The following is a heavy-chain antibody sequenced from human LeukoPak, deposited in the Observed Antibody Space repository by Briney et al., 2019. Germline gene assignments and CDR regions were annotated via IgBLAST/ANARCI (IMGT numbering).Heavy chain of an antibody. CDR3: ARDGNLGCSSTSCYPTY. J-gene: IGHJ4*02. CDR2: INPNSGGT. D-gene: IGHD2-2*01. V-gene: IGHV1-2*02. Sequence: ASVKVSCKASGYTFTGYYMHWVRQALGQGLEWMGWINPNSGGTNYAQKFQGRVTMTRDTSISTAYMELSRLRSDDTAVYYCARDGNLGCSSTSCYPTYWGQGTLVTVSS. CDR1: GYTFTGYY.